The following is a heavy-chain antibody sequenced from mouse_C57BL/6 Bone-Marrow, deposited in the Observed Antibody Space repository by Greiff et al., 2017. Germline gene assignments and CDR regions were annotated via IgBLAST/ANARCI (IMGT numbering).Heavy chain of an antibody. D-gene: IGHD2-4*01. CDR1: GYAFSSSW. V-gene: IGHV1-82*01. Sequence: VQLQQSGPELVKPGASVKISCKASGYAFSSSWMNWVKQRPGKGLEWIGRIYPGDGDTTYNGKFKGKATLTADKSSSTAYMQLSSLTSEDSAVYFCACYYDYNVGFAFWGQGTLVTVSA. J-gene: IGHJ3*01. CDR2: IYPGDGDT. CDR3: ACYYDYNVGFAF.